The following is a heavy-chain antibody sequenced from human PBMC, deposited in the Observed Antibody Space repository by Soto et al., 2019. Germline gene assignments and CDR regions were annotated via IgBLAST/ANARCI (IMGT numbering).Heavy chain of an antibody. D-gene: IGHD3-22*01. V-gene: IGHV3-43*01. CDR2: ISWDGGST. J-gene: IGHJ4*02. Sequence: GGSLRLSCAASGFTFDDYTMHWVRQAPGKGLEWVSLISWDGGSTYYADSVKGRFTISRDNSKNSLYLQMNSLRTEDTALYYCAKDRGTSYDSSGYTPTFAGWGQGTLVTVSS. CDR1: GFTFDDYT. CDR3: AKDRGTSYDSSGYTPTFAG.